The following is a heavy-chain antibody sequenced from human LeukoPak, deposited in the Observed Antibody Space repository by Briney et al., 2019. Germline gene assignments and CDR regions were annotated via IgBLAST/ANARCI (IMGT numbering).Heavy chain of an antibody. J-gene: IGHJ5*02. Sequence: SETLSLTCTVSGGSFSTTSYYWGWIRQPPGKGLEWIGYIYYSGSTNYNPSLKSRVTISVDTSKNQFSLKLSSVTAADTAVYYCARQGSIAAAANWFDPWGQGTLVTVSS. CDR3: ARQGSIAAAANWFDP. V-gene: IGHV4-61*05. D-gene: IGHD6-13*01. CDR2: IYYSGST. CDR1: GGSFSTTSYY.